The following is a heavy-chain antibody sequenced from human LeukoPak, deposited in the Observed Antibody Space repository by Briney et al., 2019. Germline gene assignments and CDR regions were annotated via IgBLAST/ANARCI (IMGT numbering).Heavy chain of an antibody. CDR1: GFTFSSYA. J-gene: IGHJ4*02. CDR3: AKDHHYDFWSGYI. D-gene: IGHD3-3*01. V-gene: IGHV3-23*01. CDR2: ISGSGGST. Sequence: GGTLRLSCAASGFTFSSYAMSWVRQAPGKGLEWVSAISGSGGSTYYADSVKGRFTISRDNSKNTLYLQMNSLRAEDTAVYYCAKDHHYDFWSGYIWGQGTLVTVSS.